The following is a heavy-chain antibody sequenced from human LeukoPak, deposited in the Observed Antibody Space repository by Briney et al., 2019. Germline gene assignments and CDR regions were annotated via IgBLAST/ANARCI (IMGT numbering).Heavy chain of an antibody. V-gene: IGHV4-38-2*02. CDR2: IYHSGST. D-gene: IGHD2-2*01. CDR1: GYSISSGYY. Sequence: SETLSLTCAVSGYSISSGYYWGWIRQPPGKGLEWIGSIYHSGSTYYNPSLKSRVTISVDTSKNQFSLKLSSVTAADTAVYYCARDCSSTSCTDDAFDIWGQGTMVTVSS. J-gene: IGHJ3*02. CDR3: ARDCSSTSCTDDAFDI.